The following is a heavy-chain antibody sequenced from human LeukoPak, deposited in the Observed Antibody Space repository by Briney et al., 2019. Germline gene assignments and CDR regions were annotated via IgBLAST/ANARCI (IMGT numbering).Heavy chain of an antibody. CDR3: ARPRYYYDSSGHFYYFDY. D-gene: IGHD3-22*01. V-gene: IGHV5-51*01. J-gene: IGHJ4*02. CDR2: IYPGDSDT. Sequence: GESLQISCKGSGYSFTSYWIGWVRQMPGKGLEWMGIIYPGDSDTRYSPSFQGQVTISADKSISTAYLQWSSLKASDTAMYYCARPRYYYDSSGHFYYFDYWGQGTLVTVSS. CDR1: GYSFTSYW.